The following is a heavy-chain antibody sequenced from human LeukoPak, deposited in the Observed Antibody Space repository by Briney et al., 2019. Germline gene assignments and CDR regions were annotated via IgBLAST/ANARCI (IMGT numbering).Heavy chain of an antibody. V-gene: IGHV3-48*04. CDR3: ARGRIRFDY. J-gene: IGHJ4*02. CDR2: ISSSGGSI. CDR1: GFTLSSYW. Sequence: GGSLRLSCAASGFTLSSYWMHWVRQAPGKGLEWVSYISSSGGSIYYADSVKGRFTSSRDNTKNSLYLQMNSLRAEDTAVYYCARGRIRFDYWGQGTLVTVSS. D-gene: IGHD2-21*01.